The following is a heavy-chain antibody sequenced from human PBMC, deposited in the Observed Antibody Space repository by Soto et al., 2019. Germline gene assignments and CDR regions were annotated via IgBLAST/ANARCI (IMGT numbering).Heavy chain of an antibody. CDR3: ARRVNRFLLGRYYYYGMDV. Sequence: GGSLRLSCAASGFTFSSYGMHWVRQAPGKGLEWVAVIWYDGSNKYYADSVKGRFTISRDNSKNTLYLQMNSLRAEDTAVYYCARRVNRFLLGRYYYYGMDVWGQGTTVTVSS. CDR1: GFTFSSYG. J-gene: IGHJ6*02. D-gene: IGHD7-27*01. V-gene: IGHV3-33*01. CDR2: IWYDGSNK.